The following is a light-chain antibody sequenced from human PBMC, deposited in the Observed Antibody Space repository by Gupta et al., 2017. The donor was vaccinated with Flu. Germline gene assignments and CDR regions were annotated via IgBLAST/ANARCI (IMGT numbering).Light chain of an antibody. V-gene: IGLV1-40*01. Sequence: QSVLTQPPSVSGAPGQRVTISCTRSSSNIGAGYDVHWYQQLPGTAPKLLIYGNSNRPSGVPDRFSGSKSCTSASLAITGLQAEDEADYYCQSYDSSLSALVFGGGTKLTVL. CDR1: SSNIGAGYD. CDR2: GNS. J-gene: IGLJ3*02. CDR3: QSYDSSLSALV.